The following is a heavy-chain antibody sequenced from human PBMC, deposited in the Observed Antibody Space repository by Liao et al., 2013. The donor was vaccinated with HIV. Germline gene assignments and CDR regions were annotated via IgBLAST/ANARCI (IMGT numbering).Heavy chain of an antibody. CDR2: IKYSGST. V-gene: IGHV4-34*01. CDR1: GGSFSDYY. CDR3: ARGYLDDFRD. D-gene: IGHD3-3*01. Sequence: QVQLQQWGAGLLKPSETLSLTCAVYGGSFSDYYWSWIRQSPGKGLEWIGEIKYSGSTNYNPSLKSRVTISVDTSRYQFSLELSSVTAADTAVYYCARGYLDDFRDWGQGTLVTVSS. J-gene: IGHJ4*02.